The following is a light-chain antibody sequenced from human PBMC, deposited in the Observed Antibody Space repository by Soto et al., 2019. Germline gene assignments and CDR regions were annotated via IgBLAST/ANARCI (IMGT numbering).Light chain of an antibody. CDR1: SSNIGAGYD. V-gene: IGLV1-40*01. Sequence: QSVLTQPPSVSGAPGQRVTISCTGSSSNIGAGYDVHWYQQLPGTAPKLLIYGNINRPSGVPDRFSGSKSGTSASLAITGLQAEDEAHYYCQSYDSSLREVVFGGGTKLTVL. J-gene: IGLJ2*01. CDR3: QSYDSSLREVV. CDR2: GNI.